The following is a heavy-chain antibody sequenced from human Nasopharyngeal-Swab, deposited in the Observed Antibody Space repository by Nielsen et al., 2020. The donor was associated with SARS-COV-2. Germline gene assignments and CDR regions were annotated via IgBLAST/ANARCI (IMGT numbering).Heavy chain of an antibody. D-gene: IGHD5-18*01. CDR1: GFTSSDYY. J-gene: IGHJ6*02. CDR3: ARGGYSYGYHGMDV. Sequence: GGSLRLSCAASGFTSSDYYMSWIRQAPGKGLEWVSYISSSSSYTNYADSVKGRVTISRDNAKNSLYLQMNSLRAEDTAVYYCARGGYSYGYHGMDVWGQGTTVTVSS. V-gene: IGHV3-11*03. CDR2: ISSSSSYT.